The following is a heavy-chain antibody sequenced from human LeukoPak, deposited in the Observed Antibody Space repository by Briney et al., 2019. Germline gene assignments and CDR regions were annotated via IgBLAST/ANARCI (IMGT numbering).Heavy chain of an antibody. CDR1: GFSFSNYG. Sequence: GRSLTLSCAASGFSFSNYGMHWVRQAPGKGLEWVSSISSSSSYIYYADSVKGRFTISRDNAKNSLYLQMNSLRAEDTAVYYCARDSPTVTYDYWGQGTLVTVSS. CDR3: ARDSPTVTYDY. D-gene: IGHD4-17*01. J-gene: IGHJ4*02. CDR2: ISSSSSYI. V-gene: IGHV3-21*01.